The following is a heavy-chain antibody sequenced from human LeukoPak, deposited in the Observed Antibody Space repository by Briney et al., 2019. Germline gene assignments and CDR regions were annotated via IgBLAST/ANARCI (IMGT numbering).Heavy chain of an antibody. J-gene: IGHJ4*02. D-gene: IGHD1-1*01. Sequence: SVKVSCKDSGGTFSSYAISWVRQAPGQGLEWMGGIIPIFGTANYAQKFQGRVTITADESTSTAYMELSSLRSEDTAVYYCARIPQNWNYFDYWGQGTLVTVSS. CDR2: IIPIFGTA. CDR3: ARIPQNWNYFDY. CDR1: GGTFSSYA. V-gene: IGHV1-69*13.